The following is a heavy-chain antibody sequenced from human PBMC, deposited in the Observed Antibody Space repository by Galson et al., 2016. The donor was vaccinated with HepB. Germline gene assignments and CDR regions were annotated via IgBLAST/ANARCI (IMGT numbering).Heavy chain of an antibody. V-gene: IGHV3-21*01. CDR1: GFTFSSYS. CDR2: ISSSSSYI. D-gene: IGHD4-17*01. Sequence: SLRLSCAASGFTFSSYSMNWVRQAPGKGLEWVSSISSSSSYIYYADSVKGRFTISRDNAKNSLYLQMNSLRAEDTAVYYCARAVSWDYGDYAGYWGQATLVTVSS. CDR3: ARAVSWDYGDYAGY. J-gene: IGHJ4*02.